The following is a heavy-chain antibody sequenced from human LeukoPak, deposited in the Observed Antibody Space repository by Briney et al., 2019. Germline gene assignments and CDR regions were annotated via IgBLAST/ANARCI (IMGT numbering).Heavy chain of an antibody. CDR1: GYTLNDIS. Sequence: GASVKVPCKISGYTLNDISVHWVRQPPGKGLEWMGGVDPDDGQRVYAQRFQGRVTMTEDTSTNTAYMELSRLRSEHTAVYFCAAVSGHYTLLDAWGQGALVTVST. V-gene: IGHV1-24*01. J-gene: IGHJ5*02. CDR2: VDPDDGQR. D-gene: IGHD4-11*01. CDR3: AAVSGHYTLLDA.